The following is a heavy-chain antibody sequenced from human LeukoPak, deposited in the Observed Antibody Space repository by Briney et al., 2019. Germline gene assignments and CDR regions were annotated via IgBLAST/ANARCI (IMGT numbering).Heavy chain of an antibody. CDR1: GFTFSSYS. J-gene: IGHJ4*02. CDR2: ISSSSSTI. CDR3: ARDNLGSIAVAGFDY. Sequence: GGSLRLSCAASGFTFSSYSMNWVRQAPGKGLEWVSYISSSSSTIYYADSVKGRFTISRDNAKNSLYLQMNSLRAEDTAVYYCARDNLGSIAVAGFDYWGQGTLVTVSS. V-gene: IGHV3-48*04. D-gene: IGHD6-19*01.